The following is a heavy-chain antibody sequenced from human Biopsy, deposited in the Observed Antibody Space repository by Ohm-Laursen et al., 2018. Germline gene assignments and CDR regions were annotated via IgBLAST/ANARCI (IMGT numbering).Heavy chain of an antibody. D-gene: IGHD3-10*01. Sequence: GSSVKVSCKASGGTFTMFPISWVRQAPGQGLEWMGAILPFYGTTNFAQKFQGRVTLTADGSTSTAYMELSSLRSEDTGVYYCASSDGRSGFDYWGRGTLVTVSS. CDR3: ASSDGRSGFDY. CDR2: ILPFYGTT. V-gene: IGHV1-69*01. CDR1: GGTFTMFP. J-gene: IGHJ4*02.